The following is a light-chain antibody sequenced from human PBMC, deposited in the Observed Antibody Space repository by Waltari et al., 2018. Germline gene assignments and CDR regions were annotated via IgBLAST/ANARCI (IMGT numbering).Light chain of an antibody. J-gene: IGKJ1*01. CDR2: DAS. CDR1: QSSTNNF. CDR3: QQHGSLPQT. Sequence: EIVLTQSPGTLSLSPGEGATLSCRASQSSTNNFLAWYQQRPGQAPRLLVYDASSRATGIPDRFSGSGSGTDFTLTISRLEPEDFALYFCQQHGSLPQTFGQGTKVEIK. V-gene: IGKV3-20*01.